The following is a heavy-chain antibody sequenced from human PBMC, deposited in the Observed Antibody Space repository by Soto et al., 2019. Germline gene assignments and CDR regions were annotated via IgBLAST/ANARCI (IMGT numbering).Heavy chain of an antibody. CDR2: VHHSGLT. Sequence: SGTLSITCAVYGGCFSGYYGSWIRQPPGKGLEWIGQVHHSGLTYYNPSLESRVTISVDKSKNQFSLKLSSVTAADTAVYYCARDCSGASCYSNNYFDYWGQGTLVTVSS. V-gene: IGHV4-34*01. D-gene: IGHD2-15*01. CDR1: GGCFSGYY. J-gene: IGHJ4*02. CDR3: ARDCSGASCYSNNYFDY.